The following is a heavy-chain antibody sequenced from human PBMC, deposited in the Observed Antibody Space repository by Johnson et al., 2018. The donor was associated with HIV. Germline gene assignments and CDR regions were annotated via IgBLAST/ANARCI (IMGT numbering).Heavy chain of an antibody. CDR1: GFIFSSYG. CDR2: IRYDGSNK. D-gene: IGHD3-22*01. CDR3: AKEGEYFYDSSGFDAFDI. V-gene: IGHV3-30*02. Sequence: QVQVVESGGGVVQRGGSLRLACAASGFIFSSYGMHWVRQAPGQGLEWVAFIRYDGSNKYSADSVKGRFTISRDNSKNTLYLQMNSLRSEDTAVYYCAKEGEYFYDSSGFDAFDIWGQGTMVTVSS. J-gene: IGHJ3*02.